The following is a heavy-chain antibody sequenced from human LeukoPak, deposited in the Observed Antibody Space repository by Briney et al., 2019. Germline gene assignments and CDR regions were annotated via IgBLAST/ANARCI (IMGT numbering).Heavy chain of an antibody. J-gene: IGHJ4*02. CDR3: ARVGDIVVVPAAIHQRYYFDY. CDR1: GFELKHNG. D-gene: IGHD2-2*01. CDR2: ISAYNGNT. V-gene: IGHV1-18*04. Sequence: GASVKVSCKASGFELKHNGISWVRQAPGQGLEWMGWISAYNGNTNYAQKFQGRVTITADESTSAAYMELSSLRSEDTAVYYCARVGDIVVVPAAIHQRYYFDYWGQGTLVTVSS.